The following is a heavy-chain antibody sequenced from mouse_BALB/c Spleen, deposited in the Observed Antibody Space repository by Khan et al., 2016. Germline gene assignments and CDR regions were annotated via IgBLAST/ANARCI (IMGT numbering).Heavy chain of an antibody. V-gene: IGHV1-9*01. CDR3: ARKGVVGY. CDR2: ILPGSGST. J-gene: IGHJ2*01. CDR1: GYTFSSYW. Sequence: QVQLQQSGAELMKPGASVKISCTATGYTFSSYWIEWVKKRPGHGLEWIGEILPGSGSTNYNEKFKGKATFTADTSSNPAYILLSSLTSVYSAVYYWARKGVVGYWGQGTTLTVSS.